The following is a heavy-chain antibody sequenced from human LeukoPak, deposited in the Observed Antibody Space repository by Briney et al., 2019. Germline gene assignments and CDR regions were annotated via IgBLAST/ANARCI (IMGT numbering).Heavy chain of an antibody. CDR2: IYSGGST. CDR1: GFTFSNAW. J-gene: IGHJ4*02. Sequence: GGSLRLSCAASGFTFSNAWMSWVRQAPGKGLEWVSVIYSGGSTYYADSVKGRFTISRDNSKNTLYLQMNSLRAEDTAVYYCARSVVEAAASLDYWGQGTLVTVSS. CDR3: ARSVVEAAASLDY. D-gene: IGHD2-15*01. V-gene: IGHV3-66*01.